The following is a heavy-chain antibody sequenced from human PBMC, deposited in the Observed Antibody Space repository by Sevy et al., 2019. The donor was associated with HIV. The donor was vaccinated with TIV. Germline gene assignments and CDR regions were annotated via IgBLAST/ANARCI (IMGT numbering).Heavy chain of an antibody. CDR3: ARDRLGITISAEWGGGMDV. Sequence: GGSLRLSVVAFGFTLSSNGMHWVRQAPGRGLEGVAVIRYDGSNKNYADPGKGRFTISRENSKNTLYLQMNSLRAEDTAVYYCARDRLGITISAEWGGGMDVWGQGTTVTVSS. D-gene: IGHD3-3*01. J-gene: IGHJ6*02. V-gene: IGHV3-33*01. CDR2: IRYDGSNK. CDR1: GFTLSSNG.